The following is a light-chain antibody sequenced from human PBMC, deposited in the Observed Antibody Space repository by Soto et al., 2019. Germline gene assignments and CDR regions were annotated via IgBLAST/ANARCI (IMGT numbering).Light chain of an antibody. CDR3: QQYSKWPT. CDR1: ESVSGN. CDR2: DTA. Sequence: EIVMTQSPATLSVSPGERATLSCRASESVSGNLARYQQKPGQAPRLLIYDTASRATAIPARFSGSGSGTEFTLTISSLQSEDFAVYYCQQYSKWPTFGQGTRLEI. J-gene: IGKJ5*01. V-gene: IGKV3-15*01.